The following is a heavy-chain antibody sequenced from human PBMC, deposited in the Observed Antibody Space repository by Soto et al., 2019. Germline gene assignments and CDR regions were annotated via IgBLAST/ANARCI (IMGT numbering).Heavy chain of an antibody. J-gene: IGHJ4*02. CDR1: XTSXA. CDR3: ARSIVVVTALDY. CDR2: INAGNGNT. V-gene: IGHV1-3*01. D-gene: IGHD2-21*02. Sequence: XTSXAMHXVRXAPGERLEWMGWINAGNGNTKYSQKFQGRVAITRDTSASTAYMELSSLRSEDTAVYYCARSIVVVTALDYWGQGTLVTVSS.